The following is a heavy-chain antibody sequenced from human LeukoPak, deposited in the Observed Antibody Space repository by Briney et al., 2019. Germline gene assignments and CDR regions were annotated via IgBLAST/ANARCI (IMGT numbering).Heavy chain of an antibody. CDR3: ADFGSGSYIFDY. CDR1: EFTFSTYA. J-gene: IGHJ4*02. D-gene: IGHD3-10*01. V-gene: IGHV3-23*01. CDR2: ISSAGDST. Sequence: SGGSLRLSCVASEFTFSTYAMSWVRQAPGKGPEWVSGISSAGDSTFYADSVKGRFTISRDNSKNTLYLQMNYVRVEDTAIYYCADFGSGSYIFDYWGQGTLVTVSS.